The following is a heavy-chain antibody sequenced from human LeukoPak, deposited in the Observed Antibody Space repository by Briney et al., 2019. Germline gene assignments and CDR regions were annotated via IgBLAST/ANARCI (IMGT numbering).Heavy chain of an antibody. CDR3: ARGRGYQLLYPEHWFDP. V-gene: IGHV4-34*01. CDR1: GGSFSDYY. D-gene: IGHD2-2*02. CDR2: INNSGTT. Sequence: SETLSLTCAVSGGSFSDYYWSWIRQPPGKGLEWIGEINNSGTTNYNPALKSRVTISVDTSKNQLSLRLTSVTAAATAVYYCARGRGYQLLYPEHWFDPWGQGTLVTVSS. J-gene: IGHJ5*02.